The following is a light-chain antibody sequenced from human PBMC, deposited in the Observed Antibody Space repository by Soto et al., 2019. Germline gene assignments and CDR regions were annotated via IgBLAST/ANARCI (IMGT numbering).Light chain of an antibody. Sequence: DIQMTQSPSTLSASVGDRVTITCRASQSISSWLAWYQQKPGTAPKLLIYKASSLKGGVPSRFSGSGSGTEFTLTISSLQPDDFATYYCQQYSSYPYTFGQGTKLEIK. V-gene: IGKV1-5*03. J-gene: IGKJ2*01. CDR2: KAS. CDR3: QQYSSYPYT. CDR1: QSISSW.